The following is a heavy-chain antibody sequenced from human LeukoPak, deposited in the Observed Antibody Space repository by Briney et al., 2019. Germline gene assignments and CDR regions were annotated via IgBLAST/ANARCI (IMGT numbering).Heavy chain of an antibody. CDR1: GFTLKIYP. CDR2: ISHDGSDK. Sequence: GGSLRLSCAASGFTLKIYPMHWVRQAPGKGLEWLSVISHDGSDKTNADSVKGRFIISRDNSKNTIYLQLNSLRPEDTAMYYCAREGVQTTVDAFDIRGLGTMVIVSS. CDR3: AREGVQTTVDAFDI. V-gene: IGHV3-30*04. D-gene: IGHD4-17*01. J-gene: IGHJ3*02.